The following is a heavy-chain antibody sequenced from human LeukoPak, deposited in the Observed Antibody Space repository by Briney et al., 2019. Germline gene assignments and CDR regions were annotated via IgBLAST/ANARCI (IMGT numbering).Heavy chain of an antibody. J-gene: IGHJ3*02. Sequence: GGSLRLSCAASGFAFSSYAMSWVRQAPGKGLEWVSGISGSTGTTYYADSVKGRFTISRDNSKNTLYLQMNSLRTEDTAVYYCARPPSTTWIHDAFDIWGQGTMVTVSS. CDR2: ISGSTGTT. CDR1: GFAFSSYA. V-gene: IGHV3-23*01. CDR3: ARPPSTTWIHDAFDI. D-gene: IGHD1-1*01.